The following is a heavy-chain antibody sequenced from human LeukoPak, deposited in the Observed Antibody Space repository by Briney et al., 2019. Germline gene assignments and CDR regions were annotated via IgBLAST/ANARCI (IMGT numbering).Heavy chain of an antibody. CDR1: GYTLTELS. Sequence: GASVKVSCKVSGYTLTELSMHWVRQAPGKGLEWMGGFDPEDGETIYAQKFQGRVTMTEDTSTDTAYMELSSLRSEDTAVYYCATSFIPLLDFWSGYYPWVFDIWGQGTMVTVSS. D-gene: IGHD3-3*01. CDR3: ATSFIPLLDFWSGYYPWVFDI. J-gene: IGHJ3*02. CDR2: FDPEDGET. V-gene: IGHV1-24*01.